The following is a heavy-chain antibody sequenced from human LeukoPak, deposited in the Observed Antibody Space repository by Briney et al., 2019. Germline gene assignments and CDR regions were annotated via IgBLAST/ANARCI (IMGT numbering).Heavy chain of an antibody. J-gene: IGHJ4*02. CDR1: GGSISGSSYY. D-gene: IGHD3-22*01. V-gene: IGHV4-39*01. CDR2: LYYSEST. Sequence: SSETLSLTCTVSGGSISGSSYYWGWIRQPPGKGLEWIGSLYYSESTYYNPSLKSRVTISVDTSKNQFSLKLSSVTAADTAVYYCARGRQRYYDSSGYYFDYWGQGTLVTVSS. CDR3: ARGRQRYYDSSGYYFDY.